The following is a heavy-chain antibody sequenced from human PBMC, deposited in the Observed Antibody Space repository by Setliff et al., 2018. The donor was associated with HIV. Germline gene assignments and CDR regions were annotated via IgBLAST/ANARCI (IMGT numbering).Heavy chain of an antibody. CDR2: VNRGRRT. CDR3: AREIPYSYGGRGSPL. D-gene: IGHD3-22*01. J-gene: IGHJ4*02. CDR1: GGSFSDYY. Sequence: SETLSLTCALYGGSFSDYYWSWIRQPPGMGLEWIGEVNRGRRTNYNSSLKSRVTIAIDTSRNQFSLTVSSVTAADTAVYYCAREIPYSYGGRGSPLWGQGTLVTVSS. V-gene: IGHV4-34*01.